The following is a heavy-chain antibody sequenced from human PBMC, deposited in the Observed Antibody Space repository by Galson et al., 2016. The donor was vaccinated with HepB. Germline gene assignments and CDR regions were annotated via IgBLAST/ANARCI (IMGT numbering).Heavy chain of an antibody. J-gene: IGHJ4*02. D-gene: IGHD3-10*01. V-gene: IGHV3-23*01. CDR1: GFTFSNAW. CDR2: ISGSGGST. Sequence: LRLSCAASGFTFSNAWMSWVRQAPGKGLEWVSSISGSGGSTYDADAVKGRFTISRDNSKNTLSLQMNSLRAEDTAVYYCAKGRPDYYGSGSYAPLDYWGQGTPVIVSS. CDR3: AKGRPDYYGSGSYAPLDY.